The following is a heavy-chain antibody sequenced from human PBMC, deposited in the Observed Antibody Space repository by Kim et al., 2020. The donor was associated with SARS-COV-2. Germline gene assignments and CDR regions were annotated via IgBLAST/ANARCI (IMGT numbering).Heavy chain of an antibody. D-gene: IGHD2-8*01. V-gene: IGHV1-18*01. J-gene: IGHJ4*02. Sequence: ARKPQGRVTMTTDTSTSTAYMELRSLRSDDTAVYYCARRGCTNGVCYFDYWGQGTLVTVSS. CDR3: ARRGCTNGVCYFDY.